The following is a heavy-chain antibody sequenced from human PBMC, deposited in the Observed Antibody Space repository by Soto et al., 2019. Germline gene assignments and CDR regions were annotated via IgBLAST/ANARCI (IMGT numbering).Heavy chain of an antibody. CDR1: GFTFSSYA. J-gene: IGHJ6*03. V-gene: IGHV3-23*01. D-gene: IGHD2-2*01. CDR3: AKVGYCSSTSCYVSVDYYYYMDV. CDR2: ISGSGGST. Sequence: GSLRLSCAASGFTFSSYAMSWVRQAPGKGLEWVSAISGSGGSTYYADSVKGRFTISRDNSKNTLYLQMNSLEAEDTAVYYCAKVGYCSSTSCYVSVDYYYYMDVWGKGTTVTVSS.